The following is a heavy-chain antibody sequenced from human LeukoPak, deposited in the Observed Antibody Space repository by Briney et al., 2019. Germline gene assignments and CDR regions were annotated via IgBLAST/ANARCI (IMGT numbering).Heavy chain of an antibody. J-gene: IGHJ6*03. V-gene: IGHV1-8*02. CDR3: ARGLYYYGSGSPYYYYYMDV. D-gene: IGHD3-10*01. Sequence: ASVKVSCKASGYTFTSYGISWVRQATGQGLEWMGWMNPNSGNTGYAQKFQGRVTMTRNTSISTAYMELSSLRSEDTAVYYCARGLYYYGSGSPYYYYYMDVWGKGTTVTISS. CDR1: GYTFTSYG. CDR2: MNPNSGNT.